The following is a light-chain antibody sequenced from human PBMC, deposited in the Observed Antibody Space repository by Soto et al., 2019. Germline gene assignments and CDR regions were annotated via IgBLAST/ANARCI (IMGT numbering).Light chain of an antibody. Sequence: DIQMTQSPSTLSSSVGDRFTIAFRASQSMSSWLAWYQQKPGKAPKLLIYDASSLESGVPSRFSGSGSGTEFTLTISSLQPDDFATYYCQQYNSFVTFGQGTRLEIK. V-gene: IGKV1-5*01. CDR3: QQYNSFVT. J-gene: IGKJ5*01. CDR2: DAS. CDR1: QSMSSW.